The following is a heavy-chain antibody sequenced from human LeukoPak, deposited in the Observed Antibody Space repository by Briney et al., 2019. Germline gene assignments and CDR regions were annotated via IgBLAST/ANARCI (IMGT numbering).Heavy chain of an antibody. J-gene: IGHJ4*02. CDR3: ARVPRITYSPAPFDY. Sequence: EASVKVSCKASGYTFTSYGISWVRQAPGQGVEWMGWISAYNGNTNYARKLQGRVTMTTDTSTSTAYMELRSLRSDDTAVYYCARVPRITYSPAPFDYWGQGTLVTVSS. D-gene: IGHD2-15*01. CDR1: GYTFTSYG. CDR2: ISAYNGNT. V-gene: IGHV1-18*01.